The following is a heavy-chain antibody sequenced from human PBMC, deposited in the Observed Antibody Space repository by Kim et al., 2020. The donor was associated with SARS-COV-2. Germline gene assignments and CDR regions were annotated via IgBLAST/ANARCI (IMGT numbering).Heavy chain of an antibody. V-gene: IGHV2-70*01. D-gene: IGHD4-17*01. CDR3: ARARDYGGTGGVDY. J-gene: IGHJ4*02. Sequence: SASLKTRLTISKDTSKNQVVLTMTNMDPVDTATYYCARARDYGGTGGVDYWGQGTLVTVSS.